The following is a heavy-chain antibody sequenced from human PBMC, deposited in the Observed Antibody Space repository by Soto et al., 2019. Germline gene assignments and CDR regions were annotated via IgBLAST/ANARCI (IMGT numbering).Heavy chain of an antibody. CDR3: ARGVVVAATRWFDP. D-gene: IGHD2-15*01. Sequence: SLALTCTVSGGCISSGDYYWSWIRQPPGKGLEWIGYIYYSGSTYYNPSLKSRVTISVDTSKNQFSLKLSSVTAADTAVYYCARGVVVAATRWFDPWGQGTLVTVSS. CDR1: GGCISSGDYY. J-gene: IGHJ5*02. CDR2: IYYSGST. V-gene: IGHV4-30-4*01.